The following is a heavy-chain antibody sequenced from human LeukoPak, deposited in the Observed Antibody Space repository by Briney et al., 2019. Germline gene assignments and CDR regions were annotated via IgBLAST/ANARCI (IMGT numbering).Heavy chain of an antibody. J-gene: IGHJ4*02. V-gene: IGHV4-59*01. Sequence: SETLSLTCTVSGGSISSYYWSWVRQPPGKGLEWIGYIYYGGSTNYNPSLKSRVTISVDTSKNQFSLKLSSVTAADTVVYYCARDGDYYDSSGHGYFDYWGQGTLVTVSS. CDR3: ARDGDYYDSSGHGYFDY. CDR2: IYYGGST. D-gene: IGHD3-22*01. CDR1: GGSISSYY.